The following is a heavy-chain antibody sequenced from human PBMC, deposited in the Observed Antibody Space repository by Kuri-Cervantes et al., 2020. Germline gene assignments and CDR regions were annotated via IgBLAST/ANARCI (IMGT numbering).Heavy chain of an antibody. Sequence: GGSLRLSCAASGFTFDDYTMHWVRQAPGKGLEWVSLISWDGGSTYYADSVKGRFTISRDNSKNSLYLQMNSLRAEDTAVYYCARGHIRFVDYWGQGTLVTVSS. CDR3: ARGHIRFVDY. CDR1: GFTFDDYT. J-gene: IGHJ4*02. V-gene: IGHV3-43*01. CDR2: ISWDGGST. D-gene: IGHD3-3*01.